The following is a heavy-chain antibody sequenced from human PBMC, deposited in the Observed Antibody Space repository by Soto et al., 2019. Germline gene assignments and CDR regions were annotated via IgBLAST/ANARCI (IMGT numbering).Heavy chain of an antibody. J-gene: IGHJ6*02. D-gene: IGHD3-16*01. V-gene: IGHV1-69*13. CDR3: ARAWRGSPSSLGLAGFLSRNTYGMDV. CDR2: IIPIFGTA. CDR1: GGTFSSYA. Sequence: SVKVSCKASGGTFSSYAISWVRQAPGQGLEWMGGIIPIFGTANYAQKFQGRVTITADESTSTAYMELSSLRSEDTAVYYCARAWRGSPSSLGLAGFLSRNTYGMDVWGQGTTVTVSS.